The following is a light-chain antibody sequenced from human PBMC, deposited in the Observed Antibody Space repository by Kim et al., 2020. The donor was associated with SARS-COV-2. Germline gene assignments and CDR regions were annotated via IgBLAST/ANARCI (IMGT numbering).Light chain of an antibody. CDR2: SDD. Sequence: GQRVTISCSGSSSNIGRNTVNWYQQFPGTAPQLLIDSDDRRPSGVSDRVSCSKSGTSASLAISALRSEDEADYYCATWDDSLDVWMFGGGTKLTVL. V-gene: IGLV1-44*01. CDR1: SSNIGRNT. J-gene: IGLJ3*02. CDR3: ATWDDSLDVWM.